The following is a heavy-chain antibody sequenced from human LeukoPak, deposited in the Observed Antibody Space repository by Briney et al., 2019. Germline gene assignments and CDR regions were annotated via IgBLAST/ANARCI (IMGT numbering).Heavy chain of an antibody. Sequence: ASVKVSCKASGYTFTIYDINWVRQATGQGLEWMAWMNPNSGNTGYAQKFQGRVTITRNTSISTAYMELSSLRSEDTAVYYCARLIAAAGTVNWFDPWGQGTLVTVSS. CDR3: ARLIAAAGTVNWFDP. D-gene: IGHD6-13*01. V-gene: IGHV1-8*03. CDR2: MNPNSGNT. CDR1: GYTFTIYD. J-gene: IGHJ5*02.